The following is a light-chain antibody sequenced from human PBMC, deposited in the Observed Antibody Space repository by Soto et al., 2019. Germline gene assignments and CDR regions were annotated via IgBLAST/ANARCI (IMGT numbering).Light chain of an antibody. CDR2: WAS. V-gene: IGKV4-1*01. CDR1: XXXLYSSNNKNY. J-gene: IGKJ4*01. Sequence: DIVMTQSPDSLALSLGERATXXCXSXXXXLYSSNNKNYLAWYQQKPGQPPKLLIYWASTRESGVPDRFSGSGSGTDFTLTISSLQAEDVAVYYCQQYYSTPLTFGGGTKVDIK. CDR3: QQYYSTPLT.